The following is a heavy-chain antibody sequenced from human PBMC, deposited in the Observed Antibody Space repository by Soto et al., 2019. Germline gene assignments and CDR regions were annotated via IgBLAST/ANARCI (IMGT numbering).Heavy chain of an antibody. Sequence: GGSLRLSCAAPGFTFSSYSMNWVRQAPGKGLEWVAVIWYDGSNKYYADSVKGRFTISRDNSKNTLYLQMNSLRAEDTAVYYCAREPRLLWFGELFGGQAHDAFDIWGQRTMVTVSS. CDR3: AREPRLLWFGELFGGQAHDAFDI. D-gene: IGHD3-10*01. CDR2: IWYDGSNK. J-gene: IGHJ3*02. V-gene: IGHV3-33*08. CDR1: GFTFSSYS.